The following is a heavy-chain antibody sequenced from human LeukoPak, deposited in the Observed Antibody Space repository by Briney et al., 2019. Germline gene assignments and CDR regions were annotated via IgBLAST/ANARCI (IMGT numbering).Heavy chain of an antibody. CDR2: IYYSGST. V-gene: IGHV4-59*01. Sequence: SETLSLTCTVSGGSISSYYWSWIRLPPGKGLEWIGYIYYSGSTNYNPSLKSRVTISVDTSKNQFSLKLSSVTAADTAVYYCARIIDDGSGSYGADAFDIWGQGTMVTVSS. D-gene: IGHD3-10*01. CDR1: GGSISSYY. J-gene: IGHJ3*02. CDR3: ARIIDDGSGSYGADAFDI.